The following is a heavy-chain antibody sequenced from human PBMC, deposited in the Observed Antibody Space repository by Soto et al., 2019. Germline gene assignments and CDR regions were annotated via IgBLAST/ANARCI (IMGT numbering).Heavy chain of an antibody. J-gene: IGHJ3*02. Sequence: GGSLRLSCVASGFTFSSYSMNWVRQAPGKGLEWVSSISSSSSYIYYADSVKGRFTISRDNAKNSLYLQMNSLRAEDTAVYYCARGGQDYCSGGSCYSGAFDIWGQWTMVTVSS. V-gene: IGHV3-21*01. CDR1: GFTFSSYS. D-gene: IGHD2-15*01. CDR2: ISSSSSYI. CDR3: ARGGQDYCSGGSCYSGAFDI.